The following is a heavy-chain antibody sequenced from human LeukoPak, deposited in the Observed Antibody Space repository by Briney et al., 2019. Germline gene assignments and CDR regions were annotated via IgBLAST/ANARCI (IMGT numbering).Heavy chain of an antibody. D-gene: IGHD3-9*01. V-gene: IGHV1-18*01. CDR1: GYTFTSYG. Sequence: ASVKVSCKASGYTFTSYGISWVRQAPGQGLEWMGWISAYNGNTNYAQKLQGRVTMTTDTSTSTAYMELRSLRSDDTAVYYCARDPDILTGYYYYYGMDVWGRGTTVTVSS. CDR3: ARDPDILTGYYYYYGMDV. J-gene: IGHJ6*02. CDR2: ISAYNGNT.